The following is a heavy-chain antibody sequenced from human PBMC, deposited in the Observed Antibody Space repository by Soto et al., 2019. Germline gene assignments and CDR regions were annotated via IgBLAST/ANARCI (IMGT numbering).Heavy chain of an antibody. CDR1: GDSINNFY. V-gene: IGHV4-4*09. D-gene: IGHD1-26*01. Sequence: QVQLQESGPGLVKPSETLSLICTVSGDSINNFYWSWIRQSPGKGLEWIAYIYANGNTNHNPSLKRRVGISIDTSKSQFSLNLTSVTAADTAVYFCARGRSNGAFDSWGQGALVTVSS. CDR3: ARGRSNGAFDS. CDR2: IYANGNT. J-gene: IGHJ4*02.